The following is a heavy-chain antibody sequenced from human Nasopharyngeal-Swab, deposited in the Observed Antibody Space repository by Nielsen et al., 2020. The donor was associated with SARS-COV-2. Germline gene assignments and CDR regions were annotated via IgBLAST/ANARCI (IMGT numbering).Heavy chain of an antibody. CDR1: GVTFSSYW. CDR3: ARDEGIVVVPAADYYYMDV. CDR2: IKQDGSEK. J-gene: IGHJ6*03. D-gene: IGHD2-2*01. V-gene: IGHV3-7*03. Sequence: GGSLRLSCAASGVTFSSYWMSWVCQAPGKGLEWVANIKQDGSEKYYVDSVKGRFTISRDNAKNSLYLQMNSLRAEDTAVYYCARDEGIVVVPAADYYYMDVWGKGTTVTVSS.